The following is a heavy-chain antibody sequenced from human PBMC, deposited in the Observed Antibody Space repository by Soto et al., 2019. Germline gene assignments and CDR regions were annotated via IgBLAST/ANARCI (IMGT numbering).Heavy chain of an antibody. D-gene: IGHD6-25*01. Sequence: PSETLSLTCAVYGGSFSGYYWSWIRQPPGKGLEWIGYIYYSGSTYYNPSLKSRVTISVDTSKNQFSLKLSSVTAADTAVYYCARDRYCGYGFYYYSMDVCGKXTTVTVSS. J-gene: IGHJ6*03. V-gene: IGHV4-34*09. CDR1: GGSFSGYY. CDR2: IYYSGST. CDR3: ARDRYCGYGFYYYSMDV.